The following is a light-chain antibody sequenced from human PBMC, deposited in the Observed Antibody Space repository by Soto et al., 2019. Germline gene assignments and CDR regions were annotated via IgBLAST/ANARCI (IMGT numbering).Light chain of an antibody. CDR1: QSVSSN. Sequence: EIVLTQSPATLSLSPGERATLSFSASQSVSSNLAWYQQKPGQAPRLLIYGASTRATGIPARFSGSGSGTDFTLTISRLEPEDFAVYHCQQYGSSPLITFGQGTRLEIK. J-gene: IGKJ5*01. V-gene: IGKV3-20*01. CDR3: QQYGSSPLIT. CDR2: GAS.